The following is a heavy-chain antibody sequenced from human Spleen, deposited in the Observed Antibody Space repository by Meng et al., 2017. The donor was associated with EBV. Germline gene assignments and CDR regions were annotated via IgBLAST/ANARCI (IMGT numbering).Heavy chain of an antibody. J-gene: IGHJ5*02. CDR3: ARDPEYQGIDP. D-gene: IGHD6-6*01. Sequence: HVQLEQSGAEVKKPWYSVKVSCKVSGGTFSNYAINWVRQAPGQGLEWMGGIIPMSATANYAQKFQDRVTITADESTSTAYMELSSLRYEDTAVYYCARDPEYQGIDPWGQGTLVTVSS. V-gene: IGHV1-69*01. CDR1: GGTFSNYA. CDR2: IIPMSATA.